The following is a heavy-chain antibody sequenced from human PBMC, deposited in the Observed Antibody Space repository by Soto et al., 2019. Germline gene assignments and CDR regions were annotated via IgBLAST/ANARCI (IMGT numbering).Heavy chain of an antibody. J-gene: IGHJ5*02. CDR1: GGTFSSYA. Sequence: SVKVSCKASGGTFSSYAISWVRQAPGQGLEWMGGIIPIFGTANYAQKFQGRVTITADESTSTAYMELSSLRSEDTAVYYCARVHCSSTSCYPGWFDPWGQGTLVTVSS. D-gene: IGHD2-2*01. CDR3: ARVHCSSTSCYPGWFDP. CDR2: IIPIFGTA. V-gene: IGHV1-69*13.